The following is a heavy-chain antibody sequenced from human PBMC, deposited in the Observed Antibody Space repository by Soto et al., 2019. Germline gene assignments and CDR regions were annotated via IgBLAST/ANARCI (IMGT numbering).Heavy chain of an antibody. Sequence: QVQLQESGPGLVKTSQTLSLTCTVSGGSINSGDYYWSWIRQHPGKGLEWIGYIYYSGSTYYNPSLESRVTIAVDTSKSQFSLELSSVTAADTAVYYCAREEVAYYGSGSYNWFDPWGQGTLFTVSS. CDR2: IYYSGST. CDR3: AREEVAYYGSGSYNWFDP. J-gene: IGHJ5*02. D-gene: IGHD3-10*01. V-gene: IGHV4-31*03. CDR1: GGSINSGDYY.